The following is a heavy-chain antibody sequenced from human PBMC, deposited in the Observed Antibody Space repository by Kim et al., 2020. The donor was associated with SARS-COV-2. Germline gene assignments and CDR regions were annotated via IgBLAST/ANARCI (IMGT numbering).Heavy chain of an antibody. D-gene: IGHD3-22*01. CDR2: IYYSGST. J-gene: IGHJ5*01. V-gene: IGHV4-31*03. CDR3: ARNIGFNMILVVTGWF. Sequence: SETLSLTCTVSGGSISSGGYYWSWNRQHPGKGLEWIGYIYYSGSTYHNPSLKSRVTISVDTSKNQFSLKLSSATAAATAVYYCARNIGFNMILVVTGWF. CDR1: GGSISSGGYY.